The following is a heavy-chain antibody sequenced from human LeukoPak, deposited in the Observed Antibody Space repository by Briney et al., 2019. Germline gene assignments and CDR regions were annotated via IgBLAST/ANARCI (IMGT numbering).Heavy chain of an antibody. CDR1: GYSISSGYY. V-gene: IGHV4-38-2*02. CDR2: IYHSGST. J-gene: IGHJ6*02. D-gene: IGHD2-15*01. Sequence: SETLSLTCTVSGYSISSGYYWGWIRQPPGKGLEWIGSIYHSGSTYYNPSLKSRVTISVDTSKNQFSLKLSSVTAADTAVYYCARQPSAGGIYYYYYGMDVWGQGTTVTVSS. CDR3: ARQPSAGGIYYYYYGMDV.